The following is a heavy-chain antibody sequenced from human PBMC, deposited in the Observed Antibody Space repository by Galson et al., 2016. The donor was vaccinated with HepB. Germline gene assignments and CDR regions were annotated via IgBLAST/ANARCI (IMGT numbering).Heavy chain of an antibody. CDR3: ARPGRHIAVGGNYDMDV. D-gene: IGHD6-19*01. Sequence: SVKVSCKASGYTFTSYDINWVRQATGQGLEWMGWISPISGETEYGRNFQGRVTMTRNTSTGTAYMELSSLRSEDTAVYNCARPGRHIAVGGNYDMDVWGQGTMVTVSS. CDR1: GYTFTSYD. V-gene: IGHV1-8*01. J-gene: IGHJ6*02. CDR2: ISPISGET.